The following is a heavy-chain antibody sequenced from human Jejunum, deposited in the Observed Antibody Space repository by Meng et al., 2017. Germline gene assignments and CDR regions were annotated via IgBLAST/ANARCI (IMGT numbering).Heavy chain of an antibody. V-gene: IGHV4-34*01. CDR2: INHSVGT. D-gene: IGHD1-1*01. J-gene: IGHJ4*02. CDR1: GESFNTVYY. CDR3: AGGQLIHRT. Sequence: SETLSLTCTVYGESFNTVYYWTWIRQPPGKGLEWIGEINHSVGTDHNPSLKSRVTISEDTTKNQFSLKLNSVTAADTAVYFCAGGQLIHRTWGQGTLVTVSS.